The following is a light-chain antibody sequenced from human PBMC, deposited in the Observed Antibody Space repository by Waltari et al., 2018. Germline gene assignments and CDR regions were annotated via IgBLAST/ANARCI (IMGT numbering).Light chain of an antibody. Sequence: AIRITQSPSSLSASPGARVTITCRASQGISSYLAWYQQKPGKAPNLLIYAASTLQSGVPSRFSGSGSGTDFTLTISCLQSEDFATYYCQQYYSYLTFGQGTKLEIK. CDR2: AAS. CDR3: QQYYSYLT. V-gene: IGKV1-8*01. J-gene: IGKJ2*01. CDR1: QGISSY.